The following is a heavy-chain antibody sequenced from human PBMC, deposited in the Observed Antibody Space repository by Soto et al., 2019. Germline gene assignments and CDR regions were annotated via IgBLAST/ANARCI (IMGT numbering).Heavy chain of an antibody. J-gene: IGHJ4*02. CDR3: AQRGPKGLALR. CDR1: GFTFSSYG. Sequence: GGSLRLSCAASGFTFSSYGMHWVRQAPGKGLEWVAVISYDGSNKYYADSVKGRFTISRDNSKNTLYLQMNSLRAEDTAVYYCAQRGPKGLALRWGQGTLVTVSS. D-gene: IGHD1-7*01. V-gene: IGHV3-30*18. CDR2: ISYDGSNK.